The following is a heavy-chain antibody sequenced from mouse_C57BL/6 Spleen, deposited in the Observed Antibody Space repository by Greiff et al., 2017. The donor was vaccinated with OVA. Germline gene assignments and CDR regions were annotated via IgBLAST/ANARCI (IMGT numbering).Heavy chain of an antibody. D-gene: IGHD1-1*01. CDR3: ARSGYYGGRFAY. CDR1: GYTFTSYW. Sequence: QVQLQQPGAELVKPGASVKLSCKASGYTFTSYWMQWVKQRPGQGLEWIGEIDPSDSYTNYTQKFKGKATLTVDTSSSTAYMQLSSLTSEDSAVYYCARSGYYGGRFAYWGQGTLVTVSA. V-gene: IGHV1-50*01. CDR2: IDPSDSYT. J-gene: IGHJ3*01.